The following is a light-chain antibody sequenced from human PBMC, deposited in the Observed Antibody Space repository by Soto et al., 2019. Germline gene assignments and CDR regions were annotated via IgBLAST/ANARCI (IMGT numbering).Light chain of an antibody. V-gene: IGKV1-39*01. CDR3: QQSYGTPIT. Sequence: DIPMTQSPSSLSASVGDRVTITCLASQSISSYLNWYQQKPGKAPKLLIYAASSLQSGVPSRFSGSGSGTDFTLTISSLQPEDFATYYCQQSYGTPITFGQGTRLEI. CDR1: QSISSY. J-gene: IGKJ5*01. CDR2: AAS.